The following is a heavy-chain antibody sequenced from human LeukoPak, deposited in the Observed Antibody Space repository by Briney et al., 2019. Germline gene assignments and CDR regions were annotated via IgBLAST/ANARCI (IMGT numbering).Heavy chain of an antibody. V-gene: IGHV4-34*01. D-gene: IGHD3-10*01. CDR2: INHSGST. J-gene: IGHJ4*02. CDR1: GGSFSGYY. Sequence: SETLSLTCAVYGGSFSGYYWSWIRQPPGKGLEWIGEINHSGSTNYNPSLKSRVTISVDTSKNQFSLKLSSVTAADTAVYYCARRRYYGSGSPFDCWGQGTLVTVSS. CDR3: ARRRYYGSGSPFDC.